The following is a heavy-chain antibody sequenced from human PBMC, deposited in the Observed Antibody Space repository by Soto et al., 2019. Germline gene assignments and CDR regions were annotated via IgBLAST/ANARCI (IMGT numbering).Heavy chain of an antibody. CDR3: VKDKKYDILSAWDALDI. V-gene: IGHV3-23*01. J-gene: IGHJ3*02. Sequence: GGSLRLSCAASGFTFNNYAMTWVRQAPGKGLEWAAAISGGGGGTYYADPVKGRFTISRDNSKNTLHLQMNNLRAEDTAIYYCVKDKKYDILSAWDALDIWGHGTLVTVSS. CDR1: GFTFNNYA. D-gene: IGHD3-9*01. CDR2: ISGGGGGT.